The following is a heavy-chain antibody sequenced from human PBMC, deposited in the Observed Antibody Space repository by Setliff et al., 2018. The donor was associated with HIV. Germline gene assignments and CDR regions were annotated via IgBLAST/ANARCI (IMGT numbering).Heavy chain of an antibody. V-gene: IGHV4-31*03. Sequence: SETLSLTCTVSGVSVSSGGYYWSWIRQHPGKGLEWIGDVHHTGTTYLNPSLKSRITMSVDTSKNQFSLKLGFVTAADTAVYHCARGESSTWDLAEHFQHWGHGTLVTVSS. CDR2: VHHTGTT. CDR1: GVSVSSGGYY. CDR3: ARGESSTWDLAEHFQH. J-gene: IGHJ1*01. D-gene: IGHD2-2*01.